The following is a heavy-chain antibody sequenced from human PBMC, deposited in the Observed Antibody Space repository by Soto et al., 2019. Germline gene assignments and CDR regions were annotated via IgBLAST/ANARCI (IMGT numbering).Heavy chain of an antibody. CDR3: ARLDYYDSSGYLDY. J-gene: IGHJ4*02. D-gene: IGHD3-22*01. CDR2: INHSGST. CDR1: GGSFSGYD. V-gene: IGHV4-34*01. Sequence: SETLSLTCGVYGGSFSGYDWSWIRQPPGKGLEWIGEINHSGSTNYNPSLKSRVTISVDTSKNQFSLKLSSVTAADTAVYYCARLDYYDSSGYLDYWGQGTLVTVSS.